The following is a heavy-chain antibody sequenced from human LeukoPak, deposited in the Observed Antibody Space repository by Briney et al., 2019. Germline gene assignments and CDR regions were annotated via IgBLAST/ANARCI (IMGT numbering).Heavy chain of an antibody. V-gene: IGHV3-48*02. D-gene: IGHD3-16*01. CDR3: AMGPFDYYYYYMDV. Sequence: PGGSLRLSCAASGVTVGNNYMIWVRQAPGKGLEWVSYISSSSSTIYYADSVKGRFTISRDNAKNSLYLQMNSLRDEDTAVYYCAMGPFDYYYYYMDVWGKGTTVTVSS. J-gene: IGHJ6*03. CDR2: ISSSSSTI. CDR1: GVTVGNNY.